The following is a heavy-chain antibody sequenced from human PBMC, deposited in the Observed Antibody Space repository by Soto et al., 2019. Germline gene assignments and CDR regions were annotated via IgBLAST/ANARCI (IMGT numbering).Heavy chain of an antibody. D-gene: IGHD6-6*01. Sequence: SETLSLTCTVSGATISSSSFYWGWIRQPPGKGLESIANIYYDGSTYYNPSLKSRVTISLDTSKNQFSLKLSSVTAADTAVYNCARSHIVPRLFMYPYDSWGQGTLVTVSS. J-gene: IGHJ4*02. CDR3: ARSHIVPRLFMYPYDS. V-gene: IGHV4-39*01. CDR2: IYYDGST. CDR1: GATISSSSFY.